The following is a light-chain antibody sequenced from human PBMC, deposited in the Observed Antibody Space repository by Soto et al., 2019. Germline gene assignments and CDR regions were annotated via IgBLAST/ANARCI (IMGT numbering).Light chain of an antibody. CDR1: QDITNY. CDR3: QNYDTLRVT. J-gene: IGKJ3*01. V-gene: IGKV1-33*01. Sequence: DIQMTQSPSSLSSSVGDRVTITCQASQDITNYLNWYQQKPGKASNLLIYDASNLETGVPSRFSGSGSETHFTFPISGLQPEHIATYYCQNYDTLRVTLGPGTKVDTK. CDR2: DAS.